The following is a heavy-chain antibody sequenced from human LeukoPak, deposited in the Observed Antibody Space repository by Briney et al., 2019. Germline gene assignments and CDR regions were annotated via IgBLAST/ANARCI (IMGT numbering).Heavy chain of an antibody. V-gene: IGHV1-3*01. D-gene: IGHD2-15*01. Sequence: GASVKVSCKASGYTFTSYAMHWVRQAPGQRLEWMGWINAGNGNTKYSQKFQGRVTIIRDTSASTAYMELSSLRSEDTAVYYCARYCSGGSCFSPALFDYWGQGTLVTVSS. CDR1: GYTFTSYA. J-gene: IGHJ4*02. CDR3: ARYCSGGSCFSPALFDY. CDR2: INAGNGNT.